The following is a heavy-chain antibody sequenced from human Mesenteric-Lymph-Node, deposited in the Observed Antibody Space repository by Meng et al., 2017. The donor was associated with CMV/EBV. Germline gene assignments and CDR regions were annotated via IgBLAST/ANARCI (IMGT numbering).Heavy chain of an antibody. D-gene: IGHD3-22*01. CDR3: ARDGYYGARDAFDI. Sequence: GESLKISCAASGFTFSSYEMNWVRQAPGKGLEWVSYISSSGSTIYYEDSVKGRFTISRDNAKNSLYLQMNSLRAEDTAVYYCARDGYYGARDAFDIWGQGTMVTVSS. V-gene: IGHV3-48*03. CDR1: GFTFSSYE. CDR2: ISSSGSTI. J-gene: IGHJ3*02.